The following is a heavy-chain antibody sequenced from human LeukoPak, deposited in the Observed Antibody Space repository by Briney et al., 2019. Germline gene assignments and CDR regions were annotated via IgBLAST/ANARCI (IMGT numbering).Heavy chain of an antibody. J-gene: IGHJ6*03. Sequence: GGSLRLSCAVSGFTFSSHGMNWVRQAPGKGLEWISSISTSSSYIYYADAVKGRFTISRDNAKHSLYLQMNSLGAEDTAVYYCASEATVVVMDVWGKGTTVTVSS. CDR1: GFTFSSHG. V-gene: IGHV3-21*01. CDR2: ISTSSSYI. D-gene: IGHD4-23*01. CDR3: ASEATVVVMDV.